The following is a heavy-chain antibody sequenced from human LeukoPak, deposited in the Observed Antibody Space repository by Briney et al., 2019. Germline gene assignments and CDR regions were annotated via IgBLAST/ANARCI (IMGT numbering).Heavy chain of an antibody. Sequence: SETLSLTCSVSGGSISSYYWSWIRQPPGKGLEWIGYIYYSGSTNYNPSLKSRVTISVDTSKNQFSLKLSSVTAADTAVYYCARIYSSSVEDWGQGTLVTVSS. CDR2: IYYSGST. CDR3: ARIYSSSVED. V-gene: IGHV4-59*01. D-gene: IGHD6-13*01. J-gene: IGHJ4*02. CDR1: GGSISSYY.